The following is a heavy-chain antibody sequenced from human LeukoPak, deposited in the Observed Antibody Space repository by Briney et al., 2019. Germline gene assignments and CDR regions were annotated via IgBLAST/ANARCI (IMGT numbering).Heavy chain of an antibody. Sequence: PSETLSLTCAVYGGSFSGYYWSWIRQPPGKGLEWIGEINHSGSTNYNPSLKSRVTISVDTSKNQFPLKLSSVTAADTAVYYCARGFLTTAAADYWGQGTLVTVSS. CDR2: INHSGST. CDR1: GGSFSGYY. V-gene: IGHV4-34*01. D-gene: IGHD6-13*01. J-gene: IGHJ4*02. CDR3: ARGFLTTAAADY.